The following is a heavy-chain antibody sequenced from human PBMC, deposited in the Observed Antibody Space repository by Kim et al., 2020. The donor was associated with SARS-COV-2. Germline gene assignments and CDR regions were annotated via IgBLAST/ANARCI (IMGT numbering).Heavy chain of an antibody. CDR2: IWYDGSNK. CDR1: GFTFSSYG. D-gene: IGHD3-10*01. J-gene: IGHJ4*02. V-gene: IGHV3-33*06. Sequence: GGSLRLSCAASGFTFSSYGMHWVRQAPGKGLEWVAVIWYDGSNKYYADSVKGRFTISRDNSKNTLYLQMNSLRAEDTAVYYCAKDGGFMVRGVDYWGQGTLGTVSS. CDR3: AKDGGFMVRGVDY.